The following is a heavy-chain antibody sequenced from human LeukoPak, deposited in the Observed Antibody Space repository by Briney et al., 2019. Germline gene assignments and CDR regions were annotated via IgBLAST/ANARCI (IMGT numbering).Heavy chain of an antibody. CDR3: ASSPNYDSSGYPTT. Sequence: PSETLSLTCAVYGGSFSGYYWSWIRQPPGKGLEWIGEINHSGSTNYNPSLKSRVTISVDTSKNQFSLKLSSVTAADTAVYYCASSPNYDSSGYPTTWGQGTPVTVSS. CDR2: INHSGST. D-gene: IGHD3-22*01. CDR1: GGSFSGYY. V-gene: IGHV4-34*01. J-gene: IGHJ5*02.